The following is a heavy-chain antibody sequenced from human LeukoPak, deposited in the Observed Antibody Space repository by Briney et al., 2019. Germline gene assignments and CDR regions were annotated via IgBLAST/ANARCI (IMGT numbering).Heavy chain of an antibody. CDR2: INHSGST. CDR1: GGSFSGYY. J-gene: IGHJ4*02. CDR3: ARLYCSSTSCWGYFDY. V-gene: IGHV4-34*01. D-gene: IGHD2-2*01. Sequence: PSETLSLTCAVYGGSFSGYYWSWIRQPPGKGLEWIGEINHSGSTNYNPSLKSRVTISVDTSKNQFSLKLSSVTAADTAVYYCARLYCSSTSCWGYFDYWGQGTLVTVSS.